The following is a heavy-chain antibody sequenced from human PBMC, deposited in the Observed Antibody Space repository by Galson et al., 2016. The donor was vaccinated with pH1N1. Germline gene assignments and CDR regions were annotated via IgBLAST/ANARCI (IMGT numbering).Heavy chain of an antibody. Sequence: PALVKPTQTLTLTCTFSGFSLSGSGTSVSWIRQPPGKALEWLARIDWDDDKFYSTSLQTRLTISKDTSKNQVVLTMTNMDPVDTATYYCARTKRRGGWAFDIWGQGTIITVSS. CDR3: ARTKRRGGWAFDI. V-gene: IGHV2-70*17. CDR1: GFSLSGSGTS. J-gene: IGHJ3*02. CDR2: IDWDDDK. D-gene: IGHD6-19*01.